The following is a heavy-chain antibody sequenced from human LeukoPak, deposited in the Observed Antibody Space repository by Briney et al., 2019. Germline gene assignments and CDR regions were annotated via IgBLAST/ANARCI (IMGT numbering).Heavy chain of an antibody. J-gene: IGHJ6*03. Sequence: PGGSLRLSCAASGFTFDDYGMSWVRQAPGKGLERVSSISSSSSYIYYADSVKGRFTISRDNAKNSLYLQMNSLRAEDTAVYYCARVYSSSWYDYYYYMDVWGKGTTVTIPS. V-gene: IGHV3-21*01. CDR1: GFTFDDYG. CDR3: ARVYSSSWYDYYYYMDV. CDR2: ISSSSSYI. D-gene: IGHD6-13*01.